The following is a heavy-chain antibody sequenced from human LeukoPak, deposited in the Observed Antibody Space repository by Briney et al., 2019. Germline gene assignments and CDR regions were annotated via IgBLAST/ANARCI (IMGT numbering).Heavy chain of an antibody. CDR1: GGSISSYY. CDR2: IYYSGST. CDR3: ASSGGDPYYDFWSGYFTDTGFDY. J-gene: IGHJ4*02. V-gene: IGHV4-59*08. D-gene: IGHD3-3*01. Sequence: PSETLSLTCTVSGGSISSYYWSWIRQPPGKGLEWIGYIYYSGSTNYNPSLKSRVTISVDTSKNQFSLKLSSVTAADTAVYYCASSGGDPYYDFWSGYFTDTGFDYWGQGTLVTVSS.